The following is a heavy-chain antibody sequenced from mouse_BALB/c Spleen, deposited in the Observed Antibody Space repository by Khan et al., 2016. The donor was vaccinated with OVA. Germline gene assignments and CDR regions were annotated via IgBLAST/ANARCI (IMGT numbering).Heavy chain of an antibody. CDR2: ISGDSNTI. CDR3: ATSYCYGCYIDY. V-gene: IGHV5-17*02. Sequence: EVELVESGGGLVQPGGSRKLSCVASGFTFSSYGMHWVRQAPEKGLEWVAYISGDSNTIYYADTVKGRFTISRDNPKNTLFLQMTSLMSEDTARYLCATSYCYGCYIDYWGPGTTLTVSS. CDR1: GFTFSSYG. J-gene: IGHJ2*01. D-gene: IGHD1-1*01.